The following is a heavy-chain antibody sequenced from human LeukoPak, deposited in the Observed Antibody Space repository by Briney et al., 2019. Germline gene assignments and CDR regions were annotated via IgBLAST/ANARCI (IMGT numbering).Heavy chain of an antibody. D-gene: IGHD5-24*01. V-gene: IGHV5-51*01. J-gene: IGHJ3*02. CDR3: ARRGDGYFDAFDI. Sequence: GESLKISCKGSGYSFTSYWIGWVRPMPGKGLEWMGIIYPGDSDTRYSPSFQGQVTISADKSISTAYLQRSSLKASDTAMYYCARRGDGYFDAFDIWGQGTMVTVSS. CDR2: IYPGDSDT. CDR1: GYSFTSYW.